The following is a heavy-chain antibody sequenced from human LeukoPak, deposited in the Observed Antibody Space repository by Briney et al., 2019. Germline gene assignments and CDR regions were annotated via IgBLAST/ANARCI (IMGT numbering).Heavy chain of an antibody. CDR3: ARGAMVRGANYYFDY. Sequence: GGSLRLSCTASGFAFGDYGMTWVRQAPGKGLEWVSFIRSMAHGGTTEYAASVKGRFTIPRDDSKGIAYLQMSSLKTGDTAVYYCARGAMVRGANYYFDYWGQGALVTVSS. CDR1: GFAFGDYG. V-gene: IGHV3-49*04. D-gene: IGHD3-10*01. J-gene: IGHJ4*02. CDR2: IRSMAHGGTT.